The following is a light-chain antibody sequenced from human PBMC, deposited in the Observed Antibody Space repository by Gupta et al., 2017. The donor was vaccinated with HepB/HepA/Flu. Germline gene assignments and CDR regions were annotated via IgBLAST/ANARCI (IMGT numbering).Light chain of an antibody. CDR3: YSPDTTVNQNV. CDR2: EDN. V-gene: IGLV3-10*01. J-gene: IGLJ1*01. Sequence: SYELTQPPSVSVSPGQAARITCSGDALPKRYAYWYQQRSGQAPVLVIYEDNKRPSGIPERFSGSSSGTRATLTINGAQVEDEADYYCYSPDTTVNQNVFGTGTRVTVL. CDR1: ALPKRY.